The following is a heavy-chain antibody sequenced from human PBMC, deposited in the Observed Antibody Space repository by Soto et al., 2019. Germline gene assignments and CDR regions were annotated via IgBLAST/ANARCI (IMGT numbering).Heavy chain of an antibody. D-gene: IGHD3-9*01. CDR3: ARAYYDILTGWYCYYGMDV. V-gene: IGHV1-18*01. J-gene: IGHJ6*02. CDR2: ISAYNGNT. Sequence: ASVKVSCKASGYTFTSYGISWVRQAPGQGLEWMGWISAYNGNTNYAQKLQGRVTMTTDTSTSTAYMELRSLRSDDTAVYYCARAYYDILTGWYCYYGMDVWGQGTTVTVSS. CDR1: GYTFTSYG.